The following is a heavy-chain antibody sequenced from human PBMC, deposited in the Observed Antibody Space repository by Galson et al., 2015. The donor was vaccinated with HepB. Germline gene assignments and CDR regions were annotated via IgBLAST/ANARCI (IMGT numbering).Heavy chain of an antibody. V-gene: IGHV4-59*08. CDR3: ARHVNDGGMYFFEH. D-gene: IGHD4-23*01. Sequence: QVQLQESGPGLVKPSETLSLTCGVSGDSISNYYWSWIRQPPGGGLEWIGYTYYSGSTNYNSSRKNRVTILVDPSKKEVALPLTSVTAADTAVYYCARHVNDGGMYFFEHWGQGTLVTVSS. J-gene: IGHJ4*02. CDR1: GDSISNYY. CDR2: TYYSGST.